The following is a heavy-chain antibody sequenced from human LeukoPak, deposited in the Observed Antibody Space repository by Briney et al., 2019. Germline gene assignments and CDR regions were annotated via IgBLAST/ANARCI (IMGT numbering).Heavy chain of an antibody. D-gene: IGHD4-23*01. CDR1: GVTFSSYV. J-gene: IGHJ3*02. CDR2: IRYDGSNK. Sequence: SGGSLRLSWVAAGVTFSSYVLHWVRQAPGQGLAWVAFIRYDGSNKYYAASVKGRFTISRDNSKNTLYLQMNSLRAEDTAVYYCAKKGTPRWKAGAFDIWGQGTMVTVSS. V-gene: IGHV3-30*02. CDR3: AKKGTPRWKAGAFDI.